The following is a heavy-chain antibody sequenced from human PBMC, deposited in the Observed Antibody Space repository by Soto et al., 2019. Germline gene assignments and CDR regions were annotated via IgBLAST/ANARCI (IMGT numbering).Heavy chain of an antibody. CDR1: GFTFSSYA. V-gene: IGHV3-23*01. D-gene: IGHD6-19*01. CDR3: AKGGSDASKRAWYFDG. J-gene: IGHJ2*01. CDR2: IVGSGGST. Sequence: EVQLLESGGGLVQPGGSLRLSCAASGFTFSSYAMRWVRQAPGKGLEWFTTIVGSGGSTYYADSVKGRFTISGDNSKNTVHLQMNSLRAEDTAVYSSAKGGSDASKRAWYFDGWGRGNLVTVSS.